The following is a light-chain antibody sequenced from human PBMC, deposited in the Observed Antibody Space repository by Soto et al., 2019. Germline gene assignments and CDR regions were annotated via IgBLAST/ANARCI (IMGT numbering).Light chain of an antibody. CDR2: SNN. CDR3: AGWDDSLNGPV. V-gene: IGLV1-44*01. CDR1: SSNIGSNT. Sequence: QSVLTQPPSASGTPGQRVTISCSGSSSNIGSNTVNWYQQLPGTAPKLLIYSNNQRPSGVPDRFSGAKSGTSASLAISGLQSEDDADYYCAGWDDSLNGPVFGGGTKVTVL. J-gene: IGLJ2*01.